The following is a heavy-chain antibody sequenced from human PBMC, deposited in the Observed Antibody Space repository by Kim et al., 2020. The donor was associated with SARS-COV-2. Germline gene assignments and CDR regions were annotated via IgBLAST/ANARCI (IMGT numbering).Heavy chain of an antibody. CDR3: ARTDSYGGGHHDY. V-gene: IGHV1-3*01. D-gene: IGHD5-18*01. Sequence: SQKFQGRVIITRDTSASTAYMEVSSLRFEDTAIYYCARTDSYGGGHHDYWGQGTLVTVSS. J-gene: IGHJ4*02.